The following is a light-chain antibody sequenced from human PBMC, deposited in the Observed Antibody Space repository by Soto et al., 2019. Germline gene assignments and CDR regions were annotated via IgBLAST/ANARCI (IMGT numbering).Light chain of an antibody. Sequence: DIQMTQSPSTLSASVGDRVTITCRASQSISVWLAWYQQKPGKAPKLLIYKASGLENGVPSRFSGSGSGTEFTLTISCLQPDDFATYYCQQYNSYPGTFGRGTKVEIK. CDR3: QQYNSYPGT. CDR1: QSISVW. V-gene: IGKV1-5*03. J-gene: IGKJ1*01. CDR2: KAS.